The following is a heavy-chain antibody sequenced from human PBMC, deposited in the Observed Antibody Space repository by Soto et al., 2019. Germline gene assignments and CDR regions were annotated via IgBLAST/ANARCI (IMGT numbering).Heavy chain of an antibody. Sequence: KPSETLSLTCTVSGGSISSYYWSWIRQPAGKGLEWIGYIYYIGSTNYNPSLKSRVTISVDTSKNQFSLKLSSVTAADTAVYYCARGLRRQLLNWFDPWGQGTLVTVSS. J-gene: IGHJ5*02. CDR2: IYYIGST. CDR3: ARGLRRQLLNWFDP. D-gene: IGHD2-2*01. CDR1: GGSISSYY. V-gene: IGHV4-59*01.